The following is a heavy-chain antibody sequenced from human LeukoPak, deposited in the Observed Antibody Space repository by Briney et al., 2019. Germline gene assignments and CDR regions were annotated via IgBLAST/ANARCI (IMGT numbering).Heavy chain of an antibody. CDR1: GGTFSSYA. CDR3: AREVVGDCYDSSGFKYDY. J-gene: IGHJ4*02. Sequence: SVKVSCKASGGTFSSYAISWVRQAPGQGLEWMGRIIPILGIANYAQKFQGRVTITADKSTSTAYMELSSLRSEDTAVYYCAREVVGDCYDSSGFKYDYWGQGTLVSVSS. V-gene: IGHV1-69*04. CDR2: IIPILGIA. D-gene: IGHD3-22*01.